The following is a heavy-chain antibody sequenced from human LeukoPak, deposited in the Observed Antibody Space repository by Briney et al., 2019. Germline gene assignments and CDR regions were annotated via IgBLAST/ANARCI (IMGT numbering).Heavy chain of an antibody. J-gene: IGHJ4*02. CDR3: AKDPRSYIVTTMLFQY. CDR2: ISGNGGST. CDR1: GFTFSSYA. V-gene: IGHV3-23*01. D-gene: IGHD5-12*01. Sequence: GGSLRLSCAASGFTFSSYAMSWVRQAPGKGLEWVSAISGNGGSTYYADSVKGRFTISRDNSKNTLYLQINSLRAEDTAVYHCAKDPRSYIVTTMLFQYWGQGTLVTVSS.